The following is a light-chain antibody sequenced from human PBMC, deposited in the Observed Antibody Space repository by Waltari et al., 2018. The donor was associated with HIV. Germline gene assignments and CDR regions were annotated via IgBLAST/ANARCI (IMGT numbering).Light chain of an antibody. CDR3: QQYYATPLT. J-gene: IGKJ4*02. Sequence: DIVMTQSPDSLAVSLGERATINCKSSPSVLYSPNSENYLAWYQQKPGHPPHLLISGASARQTGVPDRFSGSGSETEFSLTISSLQAEDVAVYYCQQYYATPLTFGGGTKVEIK. V-gene: IGKV4-1*01. CDR1: PSVLYSPNSENY. CDR2: GAS.